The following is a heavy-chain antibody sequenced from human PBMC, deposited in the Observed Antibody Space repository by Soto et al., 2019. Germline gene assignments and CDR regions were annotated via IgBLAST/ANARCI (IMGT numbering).Heavy chain of an antibody. V-gene: IGHV4-31*02. D-gene: IGHD6-13*01. Sequence: NPGKVREWIGYFYYSGTTYYNPSLKSRGTISVDPSKNQFSLKLSSVTAADTAVYYCAIVISSSSRHTNFSPGLGIPAEPLFLSRHS. CDR2: FYYSGTT. CDR3: AIVISSSSRHTNFSPGLGIPAEPLFLSRHS. J-gene: IGHJ5*01.